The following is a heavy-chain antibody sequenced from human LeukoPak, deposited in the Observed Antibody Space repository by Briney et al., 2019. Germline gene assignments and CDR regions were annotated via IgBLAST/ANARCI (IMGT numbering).Heavy chain of an antibody. V-gene: IGHV4-59*12. CDR3: ARGTILWFGGGNWFDP. D-gene: IGHD3-10*01. CDR2: IYYSGST. J-gene: IGHJ5*02. Sequence: SETLSLTCTVSGGSISSYYWSWIRQPPGKGLEWIGYIYYSGSTNYNPSLKSRVTISVDTSKNQFSLKLSSVTAADTAVYYCARGTILWFGGGNWFDPWGQGTLVTVSS. CDR1: GGSISSYY.